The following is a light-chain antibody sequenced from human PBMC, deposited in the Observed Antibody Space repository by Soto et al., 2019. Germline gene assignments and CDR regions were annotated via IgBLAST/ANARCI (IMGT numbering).Light chain of an antibody. J-gene: IGKJ3*01. Sequence: EIVLTQSPGTLSLCPGERATLSCRASQSVSSSYLAWYQQKPGQAPRLLIYGASSRATGIPDRFSGSGSGTDLTLTISRLEPEDFAVYYCQHFGSSPLFTFGPGTKVDVK. CDR3: QHFGSSPLFT. CDR2: GAS. CDR1: QSVSSSY. V-gene: IGKV3-20*01.